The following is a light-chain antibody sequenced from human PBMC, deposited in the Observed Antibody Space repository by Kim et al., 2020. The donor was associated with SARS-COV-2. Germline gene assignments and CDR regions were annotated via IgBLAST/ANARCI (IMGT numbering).Light chain of an antibody. J-gene: IGLJ2*01. V-gene: IGLV3-21*03. CDR1: NVGIKS. CDR3: QVWDSNSDHVV. CDR2: DDT. Sequence: SYELTQPPSVSVAPGKTARISCGGDNVGIKSVQWYQKRPGQAPVVVVYDDTDRPSGIPERFSGSNSGNTATLTISRVEAGDEADYYCQVWDSNSDHVVFGGGTQLTVL.